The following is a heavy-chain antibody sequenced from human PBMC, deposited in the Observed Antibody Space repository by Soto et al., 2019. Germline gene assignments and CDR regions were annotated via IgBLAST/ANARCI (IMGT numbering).Heavy chain of an antibody. CDR2: IIPIFGTA. D-gene: IGHD1-20*01. V-gene: IGHV1-69*01. CDR1: GGTFSSYA. Sequence: QVQLVQSGAEVKKPGSSVKVSCKASGGTFSSYAISWVRQAPGQGLEWMGGIIPIFGTANYAQKFQGRVKITAEESTSTAYMELSRLRSEDTAVYYCARDLIAYNWRGGGMDVWGQGTTVTVSS. J-gene: IGHJ6*02. CDR3: ARDLIAYNWRGGGMDV.